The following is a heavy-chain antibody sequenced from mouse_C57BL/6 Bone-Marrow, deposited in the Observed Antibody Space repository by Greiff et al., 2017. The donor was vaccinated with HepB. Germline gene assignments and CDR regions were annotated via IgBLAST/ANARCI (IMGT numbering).Heavy chain of an antibody. CDR1: GYTFTSYW. CDR2: IDPNSGGT. V-gene: IGHV1-72*01. CDR3: ARRGNDGYYAFAY. D-gene: IGHD2-3*01. J-gene: IGHJ3*01. Sequence: VQLQQPGAELVKPGASVKLSFKASGYTFTSYWMHWVKQRPGRGLEWIGRIDPNSGGTKYNEKFKSKATLTVDKPSSTAYMQLSSLTSEDSAVYYCARRGNDGYYAFAYWGQGTLVTVSA.